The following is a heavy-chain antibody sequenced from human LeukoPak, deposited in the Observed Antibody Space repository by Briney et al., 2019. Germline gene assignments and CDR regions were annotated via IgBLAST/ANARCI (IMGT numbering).Heavy chain of an antibody. D-gene: IGHD3-22*01. CDR3: ARDKDSSGYYSEVADAFDI. Sequence: ASVKVSCKASGYTFTSYGISWVRQAPGQGLEWMGWISACNGNTNYAQELQGRVTMTTDTSTSTAYMELRSLRSDDTAVYYCARDKDSSGYYSEVADAFDIWGQGTMVTVSS. CDR1: GYTFTSYG. J-gene: IGHJ3*02. CDR2: ISACNGNT. V-gene: IGHV1-18*01.